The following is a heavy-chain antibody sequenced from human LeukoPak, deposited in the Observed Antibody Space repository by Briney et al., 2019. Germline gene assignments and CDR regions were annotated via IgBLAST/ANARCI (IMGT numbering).Heavy chain of an antibody. CDR3: ARQGGGDAFDI. Sequence: EASVKVSCKASGGTFSSYAISWVRQAPGQGLEWMGGIIPIFGTANYAQKFQGRVTITADESTSTAYMELSSLRSEDTAVYYCARQGGGDAFDIWGQGTMVTVSS. CDR2: IIPIFGTA. D-gene: IGHD3-16*01. CDR1: GGTFSSYA. V-gene: IGHV1-69*13. J-gene: IGHJ3*02.